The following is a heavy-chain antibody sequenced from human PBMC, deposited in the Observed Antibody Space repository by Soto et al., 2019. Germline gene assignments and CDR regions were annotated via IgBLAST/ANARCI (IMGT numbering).Heavy chain of an antibody. CDR1: GFTFSSYA. D-gene: IGHD6-19*01. Sequence: EVQLLESGGGLVQPGGSLRLSCAASGFTFSSYAMSWVRQAPGKGLEWVSAISGSGGSTYYADSVKGRFTISRDNSKKTLYLQMNSLRAEDTAVYYCAVASGYSSGWSRGYFQHWGQGTLVTVSS. V-gene: IGHV3-23*01. CDR2: ISGSGGST. CDR3: AVASGYSSGWSRGYFQH. J-gene: IGHJ1*01.